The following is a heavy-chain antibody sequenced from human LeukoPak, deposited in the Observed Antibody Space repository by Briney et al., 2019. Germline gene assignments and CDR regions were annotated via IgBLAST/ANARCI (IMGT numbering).Heavy chain of an antibody. CDR1: GYSFTGYW. CDR3: ARGTQLWFGESAVDFDY. CDR2: VYPGDSDI. J-gene: IGHJ4*02. V-gene: IGHV5-51*01. D-gene: IGHD3-10*01. Sequence: GESLKISCKAAGYSFTGYWIAWVRQKPRKGLEWMGFVYPGDSDIRYSPSFQGQVTISADKSINTAYVQWSNLKASDTAMYYCARGTQLWFGESAVDFDYWGQGTLVTVSS.